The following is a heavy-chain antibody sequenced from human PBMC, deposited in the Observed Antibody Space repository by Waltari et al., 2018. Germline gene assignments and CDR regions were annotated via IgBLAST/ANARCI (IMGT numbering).Heavy chain of an antibody. J-gene: IGHJ4*02. V-gene: IGHV3-53*01. D-gene: IGHD2-21*01. CDR1: GFNVSEEF. CDR3: ARLGGAL. CDR2: IYKDGTP. Sequence: VQLVDSGGALIQPGGSLRLSSAAAGFNVSEEFMTLVRQAPGKGLEWVSMIYKDGTPKYADSVKGRFTISRDTSENTVHLEMNSLRAEDTAVYYCARLGGALWGQGTPVTVSS.